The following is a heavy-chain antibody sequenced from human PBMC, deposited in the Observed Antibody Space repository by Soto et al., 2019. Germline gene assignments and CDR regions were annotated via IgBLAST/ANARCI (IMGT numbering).Heavy chain of an antibody. CDR3: ARDSNYGSGSYYYYYYGMDV. CDR2: INAGNGNT. V-gene: IGHV1-3*01. J-gene: IGHJ6*02. Sequence: GASVKVSCKASGYTFTSYAMRWVRQAPGQRLEWMGWINAGNGNTKYSQKFQGRVTITRDTSASTAYMELSSLRSEDTAVYYCARDSNYGSGSYYYYYYGMDVWGQGSTVTVSS. D-gene: IGHD3-10*01. CDR1: GYTFTSYA.